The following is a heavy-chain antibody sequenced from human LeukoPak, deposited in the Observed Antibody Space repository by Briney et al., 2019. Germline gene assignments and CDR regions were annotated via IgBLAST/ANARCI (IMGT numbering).Heavy chain of an antibody. CDR3: ARDGGFSTPFDY. Sequence: GFSLRLSCVASGFSFSSYWINWVRQVPGKGLFWVARITNDESNANYAVSVNGRFTISRDNAESTVYLQMNSLTAEDTAVYYCARDGGFSTPFDYWGQGTLVTVSS. CDR2: ITNDESNA. CDR1: GFSFSSYW. D-gene: IGHD2-15*01. V-gene: IGHV3-74*01. J-gene: IGHJ4*02.